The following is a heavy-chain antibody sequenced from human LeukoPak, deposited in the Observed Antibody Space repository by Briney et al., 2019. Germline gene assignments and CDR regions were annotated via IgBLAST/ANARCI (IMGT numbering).Heavy chain of an antibody. D-gene: IGHD1-1*01. CDR1: GAAINNYY. CDR3: ARDSAAGSYYYYTDV. Sequence: SETLSLTCTVSGAAINNYYWRWIRQSPEKGLEWIGYISHSGSTHYNPSLKSRITISLDTSKIHFSLNLTSVTAADTAVYYCARDSAAGSYYYYTDVWGKGTTVTISS. CDR2: ISHSGST. J-gene: IGHJ6*03. V-gene: IGHV4-59*01.